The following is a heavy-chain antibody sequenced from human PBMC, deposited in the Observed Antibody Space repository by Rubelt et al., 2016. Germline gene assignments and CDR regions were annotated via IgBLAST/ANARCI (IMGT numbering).Heavy chain of an antibody. J-gene: IGHJ4*02. D-gene: IGHD3-10*01. V-gene: IGHV3-23*01. CDR2: ISGSGGST. CDR1: GFTFSSYA. Sequence: EVQLLESGGGLVQPGGSLRLSCAASGFTFSSYAMSWVRQAPGKGLEWVSAISGSGGSTYYADSVKGRLTISRDNSKNTLYLQMNSLRAEDTAVYYCAKDHRSGTYQMRVFDYWGQGTLVTVSS. CDR3: AKDHRSGTYQMRVFDY.